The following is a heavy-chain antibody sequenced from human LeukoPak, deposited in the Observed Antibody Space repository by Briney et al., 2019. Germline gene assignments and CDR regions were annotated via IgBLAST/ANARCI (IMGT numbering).Heavy chain of an antibody. J-gene: IGHJ5*02. CDR1: GGSFSGYY. CDR2: INPSGNT. Sequence: SETLSLTCAVFGGSFSGYYWSWVRQSPGKGLEWIGEINPSGNTNYNPSLKSRVTISVDTSKNQFSLKLSSLTAEDTAVYYCARGDAGYGMRWFDPWGQGAPVTVSS. CDR3: ARGDAGYGMRWFDP. V-gene: IGHV4-34*01. D-gene: IGHD2-15*01.